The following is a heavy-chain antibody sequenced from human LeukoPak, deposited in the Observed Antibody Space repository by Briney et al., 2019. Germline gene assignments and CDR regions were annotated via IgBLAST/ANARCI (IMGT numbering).Heavy chain of an antibody. J-gene: IGHJ4*02. V-gene: IGHV3-30*02. Sequence: PGGSLRLSCAASGFTFTTHGTHWVRQAPGKGLEWVAFIRYDGGSKFYADSMKGRFTISRDNSKDTVYLQMISLRAEDTAVYYCAKEELGALVYWGQGPPVTVSS. CDR3: AKEELGALVY. CDR1: GFTFTTHG. CDR2: IRYDGGSK. D-gene: IGHD1-7*01.